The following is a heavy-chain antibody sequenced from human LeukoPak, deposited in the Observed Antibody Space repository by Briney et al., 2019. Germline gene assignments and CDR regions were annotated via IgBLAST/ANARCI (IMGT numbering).Heavy chain of an antibody. CDR1: GDSINSHSYY. D-gene: IGHD5-24*01. CDR2: VYYDGTS. CDR3: VRHISTNTGYFDA. Sequence: SETLSLTCTVSGDSINSHSYYWGWIRQPPGQGLEWNGSVYYDGTSYSNPSLKSRVAVFVDTTRDQFSLDLSFVTAADTALYCCVRHISTNTGYFDACGQGTLVSVCS. V-gene: IGHV4-39*01. J-gene: IGHJ4*02.